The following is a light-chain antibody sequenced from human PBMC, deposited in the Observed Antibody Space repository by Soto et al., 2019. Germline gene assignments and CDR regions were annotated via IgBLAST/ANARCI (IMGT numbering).Light chain of an antibody. J-gene: IGLJ3*02. V-gene: IGLV2-14*03. CDR3: TSYTTSSPYLV. CDR2: DVT. CDR1: SSDVGGYNY. Sequence: QSVLTQPASVSGSPGQSITISCTGTSSDVGGYNYVSWYQHHPGKAPKLMIYDVTNRPTGVSNRFSGCKSGNTASLTISGLQAEDEADYYCTSYTTSSPYLVFGGGTKLTVL.